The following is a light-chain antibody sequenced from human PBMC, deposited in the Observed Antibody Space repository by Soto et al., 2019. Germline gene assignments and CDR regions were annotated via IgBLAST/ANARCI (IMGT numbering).Light chain of an antibody. V-gene: IGKV3-20*01. CDR3: QQFGSSPPWT. J-gene: IGKJ1*01. Sequence: EIVMTQSPVTLSVSPGDRATLSCRASQSASVNLAWYQQKPGQAPRLLIYGASSRATGIPDRFSGSGSGTDFTLTISRLEPEDFAVYYCQQFGSSPPWTFGQGTKVDIK. CDR2: GAS. CDR1: QSASVN.